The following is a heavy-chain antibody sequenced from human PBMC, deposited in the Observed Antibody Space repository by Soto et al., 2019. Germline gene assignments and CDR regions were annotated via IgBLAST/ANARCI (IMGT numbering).Heavy chain of an antibody. J-gene: IGHJ4*02. D-gene: IGHD3-10*01. Sequence: QVQLVQSGAEVKKPGSSVKVSCKASGGTFSSYTISWVRQAPGQGLEWMGRIIPILGIANYAQKFQGRVTITADKSPSTASRVLSSLRSEDTAVYYCASGSGIRDGYTSGMGYDYWGQGPLVTVSS. V-gene: IGHV1-69*02. CDR3: ASGSGIRDGYTSGMGYDY. CDR1: GGTFSSYT. CDR2: IIPILGIA.